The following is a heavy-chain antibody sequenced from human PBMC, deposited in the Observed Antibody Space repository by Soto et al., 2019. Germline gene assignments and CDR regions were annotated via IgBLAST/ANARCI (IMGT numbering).Heavy chain of an antibody. CDR1: GYTFTSHG. V-gene: IGHV1-18*04. CDR3: ARGGQSWGGLDV. Sequence: QVQLVQSGAEVKKPGASVKVSCKTSGYTFTSHGISWVRQAPGQGLEWMGWISTNNGNTNYAQKFQGRVTMTTDTSTRPAYMELRSLRSDDTAVYYCARGGQSWGGLDVWGQGTTVTVSS. D-gene: IGHD3-16*01. J-gene: IGHJ6*02. CDR2: ISTNNGNT.